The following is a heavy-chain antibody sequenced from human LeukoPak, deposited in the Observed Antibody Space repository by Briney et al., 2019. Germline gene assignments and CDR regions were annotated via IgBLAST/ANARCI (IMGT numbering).Heavy chain of an antibody. CDR3: ARTTRVGYFDY. J-gene: IGHJ4*02. CDR1: GFTVSSNY. D-gene: IGHD4-17*01. CDR2: IYSGGST. Sequence: GGSLRLSCAASGFTVSSNYMSGVRQAPGKGVEWVSVIYSGGSTYYADSVKGRFTITRDNSKTTPYLQMNSLRAEGTAVYYCARTTRVGYFDYWGQGTLVTVSS. V-gene: IGHV3-53*01.